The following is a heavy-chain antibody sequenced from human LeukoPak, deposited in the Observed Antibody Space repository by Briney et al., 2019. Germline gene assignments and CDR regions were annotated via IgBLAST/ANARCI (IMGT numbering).Heavy chain of an antibody. CDR2: INPNSGGT. Sequence: RASVKVSCKASGYTFTGYYMHWVRQAPGQGLEWMGWINPNSGGTNYAQKFQGRVTMTRDTSIRTAYMELSRLRSDDTAVYYCAIEFATVVVSAVISAFDIWGQGTMVTVSS. J-gene: IGHJ3*02. CDR3: AIEFATVVVSAVISAFDI. D-gene: IGHD2-2*02. CDR1: GYTFTGYY. V-gene: IGHV1-2*02.